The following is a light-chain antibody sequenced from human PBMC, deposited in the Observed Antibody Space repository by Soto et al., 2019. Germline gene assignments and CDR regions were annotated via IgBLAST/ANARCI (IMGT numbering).Light chain of an antibody. CDR1: MRDVGAYNL. J-gene: IGLJ2*01. V-gene: IGLV2-14*01. Sequence: QSVLTQPASVSGSPGQSITISCAGTMRDVGAYNLVSWYQQHPARAPHLIIYEVRKRPSGISFRFSGSKSGNTASLTISGLQADDEADYYCGSYTSKSSLIFGGGTQLTVL. CDR3: GSYTSKSSLI. CDR2: EVR.